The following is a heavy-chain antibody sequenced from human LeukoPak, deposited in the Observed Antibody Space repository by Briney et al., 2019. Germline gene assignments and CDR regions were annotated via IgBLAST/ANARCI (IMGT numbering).Heavy chain of an antibody. Sequence: ASVKVSCKASGYTFTSYYMHWVRQAPGQGLEWMGIINPSGGSTSYAQKFQGRVTMTRDTSTSTVYMELSSLRSEDTAVYYCAREAMEAVAGTEVNYFDYWGQGTLVTVSS. CDR3: AREAMEAVAGTEVNYFDY. J-gene: IGHJ4*02. CDR1: GYTFTSYY. D-gene: IGHD6-19*01. V-gene: IGHV1-46*01. CDR2: INPSGGST.